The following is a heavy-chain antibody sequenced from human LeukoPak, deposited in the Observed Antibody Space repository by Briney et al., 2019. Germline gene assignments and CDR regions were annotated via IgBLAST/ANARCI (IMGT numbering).Heavy chain of an antibody. Sequence: SRTLSLTCTVSGGSISSGGYYWSWIRQHPGKGLEWIGYIYYSGSTYYNPSLKSRVTISVDTSKNQFSLKLSSVTAADTAVYYCARARGLFVVVPAAGPVDYWGQGTLVTVSS. J-gene: IGHJ4*02. V-gene: IGHV4-31*03. D-gene: IGHD2-2*01. CDR2: IYYSGST. CDR3: ARARGLFVVVPAAGPVDY. CDR1: GGSISSGGYY.